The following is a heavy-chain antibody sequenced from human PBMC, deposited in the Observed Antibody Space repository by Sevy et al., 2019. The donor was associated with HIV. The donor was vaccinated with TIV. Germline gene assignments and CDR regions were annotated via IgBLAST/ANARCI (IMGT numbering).Heavy chain of an antibody. CDR1: GFTFSSYG. Sequence: GRSLRLSCAASGFTFSSYGMHWVRQAPGKGLEWVAFIRYDGSNKYYADSVKGRFTISRDNSKNTLYLQMNSLRAEDTAVYYCAKERYSGYAAFDYWGQGTLVTVSS. D-gene: IGHD5-12*01. CDR3: AKERYSGYAAFDY. CDR2: IRYDGSNK. V-gene: IGHV3-30*02. J-gene: IGHJ4*02.